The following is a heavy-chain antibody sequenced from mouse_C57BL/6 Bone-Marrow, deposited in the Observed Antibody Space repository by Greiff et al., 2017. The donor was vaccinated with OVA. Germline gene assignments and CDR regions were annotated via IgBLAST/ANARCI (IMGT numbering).Heavy chain of an antibody. CDR3: TRADGNYLYYAMDY. D-gene: IGHD2-1*01. V-gene: IGHV5-9-1*02. CDR1: GFTFSSYA. Sequence: EVHLVESGEGLVKPGGSLKLSCAASGFTFSSYAMSWVRQTPEKRLEWVAYISSGGDYIYYADTVKGRFTISRDNARNTLYLQMSSLKSEDTAMYYCTRADGNYLYYAMDYWGQGTSVTVSS. J-gene: IGHJ4*01. CDR2: ISSGGDYI.